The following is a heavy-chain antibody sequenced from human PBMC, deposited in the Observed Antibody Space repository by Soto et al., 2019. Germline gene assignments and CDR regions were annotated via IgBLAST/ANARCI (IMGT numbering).Heavy chain of an antibody. CDR3: AKDSVPDYDFWSGYYYYYYGMDV. D-gene: IGHD3-3*01. CDR1: GFTFSSYA. Sequence: GGSLRLSCAASGFTFSSYAMSWVRQAPGKGLAWVSAISGSGGSTYYADSVKGRFTISRDNSKNTLYLQMNSLRAEDTAVYYCAKDSVPDYDFWSGYYYYYYGMDVWGQGTTVTVSS. CDR2: ISGSGGST. J-gene: IGHJ6*02. V-gene: IGHV3-23*01.